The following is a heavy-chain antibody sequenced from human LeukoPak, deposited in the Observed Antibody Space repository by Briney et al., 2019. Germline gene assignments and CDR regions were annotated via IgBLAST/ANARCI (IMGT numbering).Heavy chain of an antibody. V-gene: IGHV3-53*01. CDR2: IYSGGST. Sequence: GGSLRLSCAASGFTVSSNYMSWVRQAPGKGLEWVSVIYSGGSTYYADSVKGRFTISRDNAKNSLYLQMNSLRAEDTAVYYCARDWGLSSGWSLASEKPEDYWGQGTLVTVSS. CDR1: GFTVSSNY. CDR3: ARDWGLSSGWSLASEKPEDY. J-gene: IGHJ4*02. D-gene: IGHD6-19*01.